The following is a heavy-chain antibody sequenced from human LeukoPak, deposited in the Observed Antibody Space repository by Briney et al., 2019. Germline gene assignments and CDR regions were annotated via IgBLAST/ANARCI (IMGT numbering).Heavy chain of an antibody. CDR1: GGSFSGYY. CDR2: INHSGST. D-gene: IGHD1-26*01. CDR3: ARGQGAEADY. J-gene: IGHJ4*02. Sequence: SETLSLTCAAYGGSFSGYYWSWIRQPPGKGLEWIGEINHSGSTNYNPSLKSRVTISVDTSKNQFSLKLSSVTAADTAVYYCARGQGAEADYWGQGTLVTVSS. V-gene: IGHV4-34*01.